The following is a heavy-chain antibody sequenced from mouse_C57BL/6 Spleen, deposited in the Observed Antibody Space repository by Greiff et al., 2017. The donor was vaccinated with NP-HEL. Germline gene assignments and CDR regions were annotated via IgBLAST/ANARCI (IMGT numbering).Heavy chain of an antibody. V-gene: IGHV1-53*01. Sequence: QVQLQQSGTELVKPGASVKLSCKASGYTFTGYWIHWVKQRPGPGLEWIGNINPSNGGTNYNEKFKSKATLTVDKSSSTAYMQLSSLTAEDAAVYYCARLGATVVGWGQGTLVTVAA. CDR2: INPSNGGT. CDR3: ARLGATVVG. D-gene: IGHD1-1*01. J-gene: IGHJ3*01. CDR1: GYTFTGYW.